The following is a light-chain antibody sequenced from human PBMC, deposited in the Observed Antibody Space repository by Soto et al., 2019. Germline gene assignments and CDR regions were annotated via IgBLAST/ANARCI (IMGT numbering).Light chain of an antibody. Sequence: HSALTQPPSVSGAPGQRVTISCTGSSSNIGAGYDVHWYQQLPGTAPKLLIYGNSNRPSGVPDRFSGSKSGTSASLAITGLQAEDEADYYCQSYDSSLSGYVFGTGTTVTVL. J-gene: IGLJ1*01. V-gene: IGLV1-40*01. CDR1: SSNIGAGYD. CDR3: QSYDSSLSGYV. CDR2: GNS.